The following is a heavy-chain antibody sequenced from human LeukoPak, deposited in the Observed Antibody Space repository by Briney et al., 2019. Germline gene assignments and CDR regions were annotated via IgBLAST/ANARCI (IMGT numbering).Heavy chain of an antibody. J-gene: IGHJ6*03. Sequence: GGSLRLSCAASGFTFSSCSMNWVRQAPGRGLEWVSSISSSSNYIYYVDSVKGRFTISRDNAKNSLFLQMNSLRAEDTAVYFCARSKPWGYCSGGSCYPTYYYYYMDVWGKGTTVTVSS. V-gene: IGHV3-21*01. CDR1: GFTFSSCS. CDR3: ARSKPWGYCSGGSCYPTYYYYYMDV. CDR2: ISSSSNYI. D-gene: IGHD2-15*01.